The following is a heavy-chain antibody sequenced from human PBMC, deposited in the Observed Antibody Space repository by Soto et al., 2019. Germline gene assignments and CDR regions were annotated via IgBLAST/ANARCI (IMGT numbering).Heavy chain of an antibody. D-gene: IGHD2-15*01. V-gene: IGHV1-46*01. CDR1: GYTFTSYY. Sequence: ASVKVSCKASGYTFTSYYMHWVRQAPGQGLEWMGIINPSGGSTSYAQKFQGRVTMTRDTSTSTVYMELSSLRSEDTAVYYCARDLKEDGRSYWCFDLWGRGTLVTVSS. CDR2: INPSGGST. J-gene: IGHJ2*01. CDR3: ARDLKEDGRSYWCFDL.